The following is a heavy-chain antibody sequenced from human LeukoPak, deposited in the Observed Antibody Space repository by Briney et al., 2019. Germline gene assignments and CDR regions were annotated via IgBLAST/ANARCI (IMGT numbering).Heavy chain of an antibody. V-gene: IGHV4-39*02. CDR3: ARGRRIVVLPGRGYFDL. Sequence: EASETLSLTCNVSGDSISSSSYYWSWIRVPPGKGLEWIGSIYYAGSTYYNPSLKSRVTLSVDTSTNHFSLNIKSVTAADTAMYYCARGRRIVVLPGRGYFDLWGRGTLVTVSS. J-gene: IGHJ2*01. D-gene: IGHD4/OR15-4a*01. CDR2: IYYAGST. CDR1: GDSISSSSYY.